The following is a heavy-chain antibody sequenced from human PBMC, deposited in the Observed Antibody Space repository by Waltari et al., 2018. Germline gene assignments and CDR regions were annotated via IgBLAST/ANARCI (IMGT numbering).Heavy chain of an antibody. CDR2: INAASTNR. J-gene: IGHJ4*02. CDR1: GYTFSSYG. Sequence: QVQLVQSGGEVREPGDSVKISCKASGYTFSSYGMHWVPQAPGQSLEWIGWINAASTNRRYSQKFQGRLTITRDTSASTGYMELSSLTSEDTAVYYCARSGWLDNWGQGTLVIVSS. CDR3: ARSGWLDN. V-gene: IGHV1-3*01. D-gene: IGHD6-19*01.